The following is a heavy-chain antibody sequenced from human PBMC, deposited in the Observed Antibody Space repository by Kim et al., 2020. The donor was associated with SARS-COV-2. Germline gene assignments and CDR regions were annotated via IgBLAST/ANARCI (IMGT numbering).Heavy chain of an antibody. J-gene: IGHJ6*02. V-gene: IGHV3-30*02. Sequence: KGRFTISREDSQKTLYLQMNSLRAEDTAVYYCAKEDTAMATLYYYYGMDVWGQGTTVTVSS. D-gene: IGHD5-18*01. CDR3: AKEDTAMATLYYYYGMDV.